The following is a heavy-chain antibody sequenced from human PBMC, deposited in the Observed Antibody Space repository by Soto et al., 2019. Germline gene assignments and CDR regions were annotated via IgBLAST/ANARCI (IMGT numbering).Heavy chain of an antibody. V-gene: IGHV4-31*03. CDR2: ISYSGST. J-gene: IGHJ4*02. Sequence: QLPLQASGPGLVKPSQTLSLTCTVSGGSISSGGYYWSCSRQHPGKGLEWIGYISYSGSTYYNPSLTSRVTISVDTSKNQFSLKLSSVTAADTAVYYCASIVSSAHGEFSDWGQGTLVTVSS. D-gene: IGHD3-10*01. CDR3: ASIVSSAHGEFSD. CDR1: GGSISSGGYY.